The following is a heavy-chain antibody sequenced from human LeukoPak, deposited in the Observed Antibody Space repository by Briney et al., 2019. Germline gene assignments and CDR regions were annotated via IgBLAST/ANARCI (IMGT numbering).Heavy chain of an antibody. Sequence: PSETLSHTCTVSGGSISSNNYYWGWIRQPPEKGLEWIGSIYYSGSTYYNPSHESRVTISVDTSKNQFSLKLTSVTAADTALYYCASVNRGWFGVGEYWGQGTLVTVSS. CDR3: ASVNRGWFGVGEY. V-gene: IGHV4-39*01. J-gene: IGHJ4*02. CDR2: IYYSGST. CDR1: GGSISSNNYY. D-gene: IGHD3-10*01.